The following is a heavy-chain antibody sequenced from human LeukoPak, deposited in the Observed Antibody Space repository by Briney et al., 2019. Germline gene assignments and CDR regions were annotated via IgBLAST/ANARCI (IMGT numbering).Heavy chain of an antibody. D-gene: IGHD5-18*01. Sequence: PGGSLRLSCAVSGFTFNICAMSWVRQAPGKGLEWISAISASGASTFYADSVKGRFTISRDNAKNTVSLQLNSLRAEDTAIYYCAKTYRDYFDYWGRGTLVTVSS. V-gene: IGHV3-23*01. CDR2: ISASGAST. CDR1: GFTFNICA. CDR3: AKTYRDYFDY. J-gene: IGHJ4*02.